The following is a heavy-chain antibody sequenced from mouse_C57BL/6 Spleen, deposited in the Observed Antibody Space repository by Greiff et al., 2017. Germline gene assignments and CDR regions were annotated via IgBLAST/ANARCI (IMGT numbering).Heavy chain of an antibody. D-gene: IGHD2-4*01. CDR3: ARSDYDYAMDY. V-gene: IGHV7-3*01. CDR1: GFTFTDYY. J-gene: IGHJ4*01. CDR2: IRNKANGYTT. Sequence: VQLKESGGGLVQPGGSLSLSCAASGFTFTDYYMSWVRQPPGKALEWLGFIRNKANGYTTEYSASVKGRFTISRDNSQSILYLQMNALRAEDSATYYCARSDYDYAMDYWGQGTSVTVSS.